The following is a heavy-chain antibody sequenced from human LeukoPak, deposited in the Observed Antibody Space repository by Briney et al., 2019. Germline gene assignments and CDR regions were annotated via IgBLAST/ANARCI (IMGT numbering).Heavy chain of an antibody. J-gene: IGHJ4*02. V-gene: IGHV3-74*01. D-gene: IGHD4-23*01. Sequence: RGSLRLSCAASGFTFSSYWMHWVRQAPGKGLVWVSNNNCDGSITGQADSVTGRFTLSRDNAKNTLYLQMNSLRAEDTAVYYCARSAYPGNSVIEDWGRGTLVTVS. CDR2: NNCDGSIT. CDR1: GFTFSSYW. CDR3: ARSAYPGNSVIED.